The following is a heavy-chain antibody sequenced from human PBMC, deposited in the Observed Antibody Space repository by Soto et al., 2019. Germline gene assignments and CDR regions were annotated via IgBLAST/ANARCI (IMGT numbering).Heavy chain of an antibody. D-gene: IGHD2-2*01. V-gene: IGHV3-30-3*01. J-gene: IGHJ6*03. CDR2: ISYDGSNK. CDR1: GFTFSSYA. CDR3: AKTWRLVVAAAIIGGDYYYHMDV. Sequence: PGGSLRLSCAASGFTFSSYAMHWVRQAPGKGLEWVAVISYDGSNKYYADSVKGRFTISRDNSKNTLYLQMNSLRAEDTAVYYCAKTWRLVVAAAIIGGDYYYHMDVWGQGTTVTVSS.